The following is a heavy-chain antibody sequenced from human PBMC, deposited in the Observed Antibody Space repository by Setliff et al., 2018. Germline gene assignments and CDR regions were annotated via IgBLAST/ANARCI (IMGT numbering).Heavy chain of an antibody. V-gene: IGHV4-34*01. Sequence: SETLSLTCAVYGGSFSGYYWSWIRQPPGKGLEWIGEINHSGSTNYNPSLKSRVTISVDTSKNQFSLKLSSVTAADTAVYYCARGLSYYDSSVYLLAPYAFDIWGQGTMVTVSS. J-gene: IGHJ3*02. CDR3: ARGLSYYDSSVYLLAPYAFDI. D-gene: IGHD3-22*01. CDR1: GGSFSGYY. CDR2: INHSGST.